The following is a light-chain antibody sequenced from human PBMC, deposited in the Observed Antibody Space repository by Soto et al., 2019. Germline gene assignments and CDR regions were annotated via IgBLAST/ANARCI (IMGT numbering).Light chain of an antibody. CDR1: SSDLGGYKY. Sequence: QSALTQPASMSGSLGQSITISCTGTSSDLGGYKYVSWYQQHPGKAPRLMIYEVGNRPSEVSTRFSGSKSGNTASLTISGLQAEDEGDYYCSSYSSSRTLGFGGGTQLTVL. J-gene: IGLJ3*02. CDR2: EVG. CDR3: SSYSSSRTLG. V-gene: IGLV2-14*01.